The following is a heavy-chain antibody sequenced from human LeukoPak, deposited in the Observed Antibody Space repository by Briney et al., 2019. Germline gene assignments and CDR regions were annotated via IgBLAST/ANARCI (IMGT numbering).Heavy chain of an antibody. CDR2: IKQDGSEK. CDR3: ARGGYYYDSSGYYYGPAFDI. D-gene: IGHD3-22*01. V-gene: IGHV3-7*01. J-gene: IGHJ3*02. Sequence: GASVKVSCKASGYTFTGYYMHWVRQAPGKGLEWVANIKQDGSEKYYVDSVKGRFTISRDNAKNSLYLQMNSLRAEDTAVYYCARGGYYYDSSGYYYGPAFDIWAKGQWSPSLQ. CDR1: GYTFTGYY.